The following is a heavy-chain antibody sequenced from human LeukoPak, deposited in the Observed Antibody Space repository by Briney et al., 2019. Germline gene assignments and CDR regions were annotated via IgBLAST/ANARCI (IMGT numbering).Heavy chain of an antibody. D-gene: IGHD6-13*01. Sequence: GGSLRLSCVVPGFTLSDYGIHWVRQAPGRGLQWVAFIPFDGSHKYYADSVEGRFTISRDNSKNTLYLQMNSLRAEDTAVYYCAKDRPKGYSSSWYPNWGQGTLVTVSS. V-gene: IGHV3-30*02. CDR2: IPFDGSHK. J-gene: IGHJ4*02. CDR1: GFTLSDYG. CDR3: AKDRPKGYSSSWYPN.